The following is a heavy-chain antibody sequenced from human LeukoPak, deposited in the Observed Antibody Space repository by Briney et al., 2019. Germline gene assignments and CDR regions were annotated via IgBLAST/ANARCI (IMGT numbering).Heavy chain of an antibody. CDR2: IYHSGST. D-gene: IGHD3-10*01. CDR1: GGSISSSNW. Sequence: SETLSLTCAVSGGSISSSNWWSWVRQPPGKGLEWIGEIYHSGSTNYNPSLKSRVTISVDKSKNQSSLKLSSVTAADTAVYYCARVFDSGSQAYFYYMDVWGKGTTVTIFS. J-gene: IGHJ6*03. CDR3: ARVFDSGSQAYFYYMDV. V-gene: IGHV4-4*02.